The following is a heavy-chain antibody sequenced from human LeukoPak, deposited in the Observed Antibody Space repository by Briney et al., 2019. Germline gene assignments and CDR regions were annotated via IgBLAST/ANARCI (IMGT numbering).Heavy chain of an antibody. CDR3: ARNGYYVFDN. CDR1: GASIISGDW. Sequence: KSSETLSLTCAVSGASIISGDWWSWVRQPPGKGLEWIAEIHHGGSTNYNPSLKSRVSISVDESKNQFSLKVNSVTGADTAMYYCARNGYYVFDNWGQGTLVIVSS. V-gene: IGHV4-4*02. CDR2: IHHGGST. D-gene: IGHD3-10*02. J-gene: IGHJ4*02.